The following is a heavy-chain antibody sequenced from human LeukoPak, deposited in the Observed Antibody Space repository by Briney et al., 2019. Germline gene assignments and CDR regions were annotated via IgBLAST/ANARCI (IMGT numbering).Heavy chain of an antibody. Sequence: GGSLRLSCIASGFIFRDYAMSWVRQAPAGGLEWVSSLRGDGETFYTDSVKGRFTLSRDHSRNTVYLQLNNLRVEDTAVYYCAKASWVSSADAVLWGQGTLVTVS. CDR3: AKASWVSSADAVL. D-gene: IGHD3-16*01. V-gene: IGHV3-23*01. CDR1: GFIFRDYA. J-gene: IGHJ4*02. CDR2: LRGDGET.